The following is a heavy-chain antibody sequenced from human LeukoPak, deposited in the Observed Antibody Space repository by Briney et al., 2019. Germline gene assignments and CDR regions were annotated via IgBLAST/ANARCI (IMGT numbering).Heavy chain of an antibody. D-gene: IGHD6-13*01. V-gene: IGHV1-24*01. CDR2: FDPEDGET. CDR1: GYTLTELS. Sequence: GASVKVYCKVSGYTLTELSMHWVRQAPGKGLEWMGGFDPEDGETIYAQKFQGRVTMTEDTSTDTAYMELSSLRSEDTAVYYCATDRPRIAAAGTLYFDYWGQGTLVTVSS. CDR3: ATDRPRIAAAGTLYFDY. J-gene: IGHJ4*02.